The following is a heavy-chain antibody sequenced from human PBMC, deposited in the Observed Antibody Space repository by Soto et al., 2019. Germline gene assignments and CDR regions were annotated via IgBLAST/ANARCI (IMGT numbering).Heavy chain of an antibody. CDR1: GGSISSSGYY. CDR3: ARSGPAFYYYYGMDV. CDR2: IYYSGNT. J-gene: IGHJ6*02. Sequence: SETLSLTCTVSGGSISSSGYYWSWIRQHPGKGLEWIGYIYYSGNTHYNPSLRSRVIMSLITSKNQFSLKLSSVTAADTAVYYCARSGPAFYYYYGMDVWGQGTTVTVSS. V-gene: IGHV4-31*03. D-gene: IGHD1-1*01.